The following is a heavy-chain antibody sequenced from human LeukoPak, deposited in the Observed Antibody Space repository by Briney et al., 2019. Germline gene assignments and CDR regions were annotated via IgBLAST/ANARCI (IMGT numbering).Heavy chain of an antibody. D-gene: IGHD6-13*01. CDR1: GFTFSSYA. V-gene: IGHV3-23*01. Sequence: PGGSLRLSCAASGFTFSSYAMSWVRQAPGKGLEWVSGISGSGGSTYYADSVKGRFTISRDNSKNTLYLQMNSLRAEDTAVYYCAKGRAYSSSSFDYWGQGTLVTVSS. J-gene: IGHJ4*02. CDR2: ISGSGGST. CDR3: AKGRAYSSSSFDY.